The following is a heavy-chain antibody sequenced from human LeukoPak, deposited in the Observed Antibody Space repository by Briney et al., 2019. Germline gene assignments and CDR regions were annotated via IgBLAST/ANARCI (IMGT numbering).Heavy chain of an antibody. CDR3: ARQNSSSWYHYYYYYYGMDV. D-gene: IGHD6-13*01. CDR2: ISSSSSYT. J-gene: IGHJ6*04. Sequence: GALRLSFAASGFPFSYYYMSWIRPAPGKGLGWVSYISSSSSYTNYADSVKGRFTISRDNAKNSLYLQMNSLRAEDTAVYYCARQNSSSWYHYYYYYYGMDVWGKGTTVTVSS. V-gene: IGHV3-11*06. CDR1: GFPFSYYY.